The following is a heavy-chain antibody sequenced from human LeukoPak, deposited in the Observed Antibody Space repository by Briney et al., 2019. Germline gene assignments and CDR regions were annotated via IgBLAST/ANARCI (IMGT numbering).Heavy chain of an antibody. D-gene: IGHD6-19*01. CDR2: FDPEDGET. CDR1: GYTLTELS. J-gene: IGHJ4*02. Sequence: ASVKVSCKVSGYTLTELSMHWVRQAPGKGLEWMGGFDPEDGETIYAQKFQGRVTMTEDTSTDTACMELSSLRSEDTAVYYCATRTILAVAGTFLDWGQGTLVTVSS. CDR3: ATRTILAVAGTFLD. V-gene: IGHV1-24*01.